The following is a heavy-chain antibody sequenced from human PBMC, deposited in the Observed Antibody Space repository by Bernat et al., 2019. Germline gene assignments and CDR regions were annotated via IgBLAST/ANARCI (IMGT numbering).Heavy chain of an antibody. J-gene: IGHJ6*02. CDR2: ISYDGSNK. CDR1: GFTFSSYG. CDR3: AKALERYYYYYGMDV. V-gene: IGHV3-30*18. D-gene: IGHD1-1*01. Sequence: QVQLVESGGGVVQPGRSLRLSCAASGFTFSSYGMHWVRQAPGKGLEWVAVISYDGSNKYYADSVKGRFTISRDNSKNPLYLQMNSLRAEDTAVYYCAKALERYYYYYGMDVWGQGTTVTVSS.